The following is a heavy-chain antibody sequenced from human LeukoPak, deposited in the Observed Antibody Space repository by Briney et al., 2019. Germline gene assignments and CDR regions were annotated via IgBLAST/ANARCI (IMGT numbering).Heavy chain of an antibody. CDR1: GYTFTSHY. D-gene: IGHD2-21*01. Sequence: ASVKVSCKASGYTFTSHYMHWVRQAPGQGLEWMGIINPSGGSTSYAQKFQGRVTMTRDTSTSTVYMELSSLRSEDTAVYYCARAQHIVVVMGVIRYWGQGTPVTVSS. V-gene: IGHV1-46*03. J-gene: IGHJ4*02. CDR3: ARAQHIVVVMGVIRY. CDR2: INPSGGST.